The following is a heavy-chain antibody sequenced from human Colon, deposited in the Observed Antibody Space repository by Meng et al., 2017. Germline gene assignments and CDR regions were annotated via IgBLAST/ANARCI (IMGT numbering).Heavy chain of an antibody. V-gene: IGHV4-4*02. J-gene: IGHJ4*02. CDR2: IYHSGST. Sequence: QVTRQEAGPGLGKRSGTLSLPCAVSGGSISSSNWWSWVRQPPGKGLEWIGEIYHSGSTNYNPSLKSRVTISVDKSKNQFSLKLSSVTAADTAVYYCARVRIYGLSDYWGQGTLVTVSS. CDR3: ARVRIYGLSDY. D-gene: IGHD4-17*01. CDR1: GGSISSSNW.